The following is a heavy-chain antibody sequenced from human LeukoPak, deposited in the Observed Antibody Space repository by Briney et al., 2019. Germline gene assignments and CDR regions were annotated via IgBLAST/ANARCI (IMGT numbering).Heavy chain of an antibody. J-gene: IGHJ4*02. CDR1: GFTFSSYA. V-gene: IGHV3-30*02. CDR3: AKDQGYFDY. CDR2: IHYDGSNN. D-gene: IGHD6-13*01. Sequence: GGSLRLSCAASGFTFSSYAMHWVRQAPGKGLEWVAFIHYDGSNNYYADSVKGRFTISRDNSKNTLYLQMNSLRAEDTAVYYCAKDQGYFDYWGQGTLVTVSS.